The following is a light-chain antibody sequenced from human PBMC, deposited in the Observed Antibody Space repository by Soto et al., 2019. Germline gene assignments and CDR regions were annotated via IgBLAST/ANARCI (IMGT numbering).Light chain of an antibody. Sequence: DIGLTPSPVTLSLYPGERATLSCRASPSVSGYLVWYQQKPGQAPRLLIYDACTRATGIPDRFSGSGSGTDFTLSISRLEPEDFAVYYCQSYGSSRTFGQGTKV. CDR3: QSYGSSRT. J-gene: IGKJ1*01. V-gene: IGKV3-20*01. CDR1: PSVSGY. CDR2: DAC.